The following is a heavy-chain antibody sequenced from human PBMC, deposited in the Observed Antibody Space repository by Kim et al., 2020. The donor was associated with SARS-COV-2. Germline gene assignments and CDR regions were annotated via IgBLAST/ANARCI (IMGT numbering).Heavy chain of an antibody. D-gene: IGHD3-16*01. CDR3: ARADYYDYVWGRSLLFDY. Sequence: SETLSLTCTVSGGSISSYYWSWIRQPPGKGLEWIGYIYYSGSTNYNPSLKSRVTISVDTSKNQFSLKLNSVTAADTAVYYCARADYYDYVWGRSLLFDYWGPGTLVTVSS. J-gene: IGHJ4*02. V-gene: IGHV4-59*01. CDR1: GGSISSYY. CDR2: IYYSGST.